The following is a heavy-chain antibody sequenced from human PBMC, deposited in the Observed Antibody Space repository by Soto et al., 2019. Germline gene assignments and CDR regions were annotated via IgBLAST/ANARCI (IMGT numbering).Heavy chain of an antibody. CDR3: ARDRGSDAGMDV. CDR2: IWHDGSEK. CDR1: GFRFRSYG. D-gene: IGHD3-10*01. Sequence: QEQLVESGGGVVQPGRSLRLSCAASGFRFRSYGMHWVRQAPGKGLEWVAVIWHDGSEKYYADSVKGRFTISRDNSKNTLYLQMDGLRGEDTALYYCARDRGSDAGMDVWGQGATVSVSS. J-gene: IGHJ6*02. V-gene: IGHV3-33*01.